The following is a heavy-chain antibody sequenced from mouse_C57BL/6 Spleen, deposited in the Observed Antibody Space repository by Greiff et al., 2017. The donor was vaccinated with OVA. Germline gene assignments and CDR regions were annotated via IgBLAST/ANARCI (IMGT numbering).Heavy chain of an antibody. CDR1: GYTFTGYW. V-gene: IGHV1-61*01. J-gene: IGHJ3*01. CDR3: ARGDSFAY. Sequence: QVQLKQSGAELVRPGSSVKLSCKASGYTFTGYWMEWVKQRPGQGLEWIGYIDPSDSETHYNGKFKGKATLTADKSSCTAYMQLSSMTSEDSAVYYCARGDSFAYWGQGTLVTVSA. CDR2: IDPSDSET.